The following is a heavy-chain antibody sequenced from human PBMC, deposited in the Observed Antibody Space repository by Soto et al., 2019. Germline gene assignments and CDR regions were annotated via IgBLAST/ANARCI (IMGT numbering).Heavy chain of an antibody. CDR3: ARVEQQLPQDY. CDR2: ISSSSSYT. J-gene: IGHJ4*02. V-gene: IGHV3-11*06. CDR1: GFTFSDYY. Sequence: QVQLVESGGGLVKPGGSLRLSCAASGFTFSDYYMSWIRQAPGKGLEWVSYISSSSSYTNYADSVKGRFTISRDNAKNSLYLQINSLRDEDTAVYYCARVEQQLPQDYWGQGTLVTVSS. D-gene: IGHD6-13*01.